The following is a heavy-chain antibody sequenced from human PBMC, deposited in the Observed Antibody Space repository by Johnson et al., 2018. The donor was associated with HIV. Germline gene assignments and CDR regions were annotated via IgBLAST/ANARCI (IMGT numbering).Heavy chain of an antibody. J-gene: IGHJ3*02. CDR1: GFTFSSYA. D-gene: IGHD5-12*01. CDR3: AKDSKWLRSEGVGAFDI. CDR2: ISWDGGST. V-gene: IGHV3-43D*03. Sequence: VQLVESGGGVVQPGRSLRLSCAASGFTFSSYAIHWVRQAPGKGLEWVSGISWDGGSTYYADSVKGRFTISRDNSKNSLYRQMNSLRAEDTALYYCAKDSKWLRSEGVGAFDIWGQGTMVTVSS.